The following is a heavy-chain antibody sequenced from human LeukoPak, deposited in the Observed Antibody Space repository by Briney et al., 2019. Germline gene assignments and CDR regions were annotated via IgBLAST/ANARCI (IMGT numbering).Heavy chain of an antibody. D-gene: IGHD5-12*01. CDR3: QSRSIVATPDDY. CDR2: ISYDGTNK. J-gene: IGHJ4*02. V-gene: IGHV3-30*04. Sequence: PGKSLTLSCTASGFTFSTYAMHWVRQAPGKRLEWVAVISYDGTNKYYAGSVQGRFTISRDNSKNTVYLQMTSLRTEDTALYYCQSRSIVATPDDYWGQGTLVTVSS. CDR1: GFTFSTYA.